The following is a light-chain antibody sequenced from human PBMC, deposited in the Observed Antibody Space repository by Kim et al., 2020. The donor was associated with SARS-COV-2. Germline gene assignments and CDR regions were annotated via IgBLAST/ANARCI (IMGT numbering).Light chain of an antibody. Sequence: DIQMTQSPSSLSASVGDRVTITCRASQSISRYLNWYQQKQGKAPELLIYAASSLQSGVQSRFSGSGSGTDFTLTISSLQPEDFASYYCQQSYNAPRTFGQGTKVDIK. CDR2: AAS. V-gene: IGKV1-39*01. CDR1: QSISRY. J-gene: IGKJ1*01. CDR3: QQSYNAPRT.